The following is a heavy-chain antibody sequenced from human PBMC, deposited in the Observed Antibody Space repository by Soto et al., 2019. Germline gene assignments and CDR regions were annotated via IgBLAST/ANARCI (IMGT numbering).Heavy chain of an antibody. CDR1: GGSISSGDYY. V-gene: IGHV4-30-4*01. CDR2: IYYSGST. Sequence: SETLSLTCTVSGGSISSGDYYWSWIRQPPGKGLEWIGYIYYSGSTYYNPSLKSRVTISVDTSKNQFSLKLSSVTAADTAVYYCARSYSSITLNFDYWGQGTLVNVS. D-gene: IGHD6-13*01. CDR3: ARSYSSITLNFDY. J-gene: IGHJ4*02.